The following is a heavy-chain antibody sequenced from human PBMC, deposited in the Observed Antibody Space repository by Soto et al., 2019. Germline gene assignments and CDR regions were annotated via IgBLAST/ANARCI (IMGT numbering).Heavy chain of an antibody. J-gene: IGHJ6*02. V-gene: IGHV1-69*13. CDR2: IIPIFGTA. D-gene: IGHD6-13*01. CDR1: GGTFSSYA. Sequence: GASVKVSCKASGGTFSSYAISWVRQAPGQGLEWMGGIIPIFGTANYAQKFQGRVTITADESTSTAYMELSSLRSEDTAVYYCARVSSSSWLYYYYGMDVWGQGTTVTVSS. CDR3: ARVSSSSWLYYYYGMDV.